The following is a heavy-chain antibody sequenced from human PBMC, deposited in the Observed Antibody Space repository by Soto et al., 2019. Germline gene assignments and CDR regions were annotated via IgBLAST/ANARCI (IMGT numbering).Heavy chain of an antibody. D-gene: IGHD2-8*02. V-gene: IGHV3-21*01. CDR3: ARDTDEGFDY. CDR2: ISSSSSYI. Sequence: PGGSLRISCAASGFAFSSYSMNWVRQAPGKGLEWVSSISSSSSYIYYADSVKGRFTISRDNAKNSLYLQMNSLRAEDTAVYYCARDTDEGFDYWGQGTLVTSPQ. J-gene: IGHJ4*02. CDR1: GFAFSSYS.